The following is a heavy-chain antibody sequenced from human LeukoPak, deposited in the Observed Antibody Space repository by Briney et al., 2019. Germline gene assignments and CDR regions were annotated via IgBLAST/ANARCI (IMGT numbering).Heavy chain of an antibody. D-gene: IGHD5-24*01. CDR1: GGTFSSYA. J-gene: IGHJ4*02. CDR3: ARDRGRDGYNFAY. CDR2: IIPILGIA. Sequence: SVKVSCKASGGTFSSYAISWVRQAPGQGLEWMGRIIPILGIANYAQKFQGRVTITADKSTSTAYMELSSLRSEDTAVYYCARDRGRDGYNFAYWGQGTLVTVSS. V-gene: IGHV1-69*04.